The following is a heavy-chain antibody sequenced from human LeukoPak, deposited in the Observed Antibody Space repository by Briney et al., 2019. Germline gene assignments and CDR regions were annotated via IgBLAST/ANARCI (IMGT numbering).Heavy chain of an antibody. CDR1: GFTFSSYA. D-gene: IGHD3-16*01. Sequence: GGSLRLSCAASGFTFSSYAMSWVRQAPGKGLEWVSAISGSGGSTYYADSVKGRFTTSRDNSKNTLYLQMNGLRAEDTAVYYCAKDRSGYYDYVWGSHTWFDPWGQGTLVTVSS. CDR2: ISGSGGST. CDR3: AKDRSGYYDYVWGSHTWFDP. J-gene: IGHJ5*02. V-gene: IGHV3-23*01.